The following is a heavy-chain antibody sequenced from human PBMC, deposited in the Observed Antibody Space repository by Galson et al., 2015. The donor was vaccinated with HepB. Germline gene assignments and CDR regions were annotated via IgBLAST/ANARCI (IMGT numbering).Heavy chain of an antibody. CDR2: ISYDGSNK. Sequence: SLRLSCAASGFTFSSYGMHWVRQAPGKGLEWVAVISYDGSNKYYADSVKGRFTISRDNAKDSLYLQMNSLRAEDTAVYYCATNPYSSGWYGLWGQGTTVTVSS. J-gene: IGHJ6*02. CDR1: GFTFSSYG. CDR3: ATNPYSSGWYGL. D-gene: IGHD6-19*01. V-gene: IGHV3-30*03.